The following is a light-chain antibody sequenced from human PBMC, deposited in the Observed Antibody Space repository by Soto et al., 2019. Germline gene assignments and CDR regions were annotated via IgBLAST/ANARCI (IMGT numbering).Light chain of an antibody. CDR1: NSNIGAGYD. J-gene: IGLJ2*01. V-gene: IGLV1-40*01. CDR3: QSYDSSLGDRI. Sequence: QSVLTQPPSVSGAPGQSVTISCTGSNSNIGAGYDVHWYQQPPGTAPKLLIHGNSYRPSGVPDRFSGSKSGTSASLAITGLQADDEAAYYRQSYDSSLGDRIFGGGTKVTVL. CDR2: GNS.